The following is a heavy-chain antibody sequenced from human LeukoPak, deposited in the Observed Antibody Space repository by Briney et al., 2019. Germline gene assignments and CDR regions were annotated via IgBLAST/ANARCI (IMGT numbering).Heavy chain of an antibody. CDR3: ARQGSEIDY. V-gene: IGHV3-11*01. CDR1: GFTLSHYY. J-gene: IGHJ4*02. Sequence: PGGSLRLSCAASGFTLSHYYMTWIRQVPGKGLEWLSCISSSGDTIYYADSVKGRFTVSRDNAKSSLYLQMNSLSAEDTAVYYCARQGSEIDYWGQGTLVTVSS. CDR2: ISSSGDTI.